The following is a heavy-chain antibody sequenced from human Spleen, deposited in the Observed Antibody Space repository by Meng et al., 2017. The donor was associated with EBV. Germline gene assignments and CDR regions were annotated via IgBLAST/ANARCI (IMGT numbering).Heavy chain of an antibody. J-gene: IGHJ4*02. CDR1: GYSFFNYG. V-gene: IGHV1-18*01. Sequence: QVQLVQSGAEVREPGASMKVSCKASGYSFFNYGINWVRQAPGQGLEWMGWISTFNGNTNYPWKLQGRVTLTTDTSTSTAYMELRSLKSDDTAVYYCARDMYCGGGSCYVFDYWGQGTLVTVYS. D-gene: IGHD2-15*01. CDR3: ARDMYCGGGSCYVFDY. CDR2: ISTFNGNT.